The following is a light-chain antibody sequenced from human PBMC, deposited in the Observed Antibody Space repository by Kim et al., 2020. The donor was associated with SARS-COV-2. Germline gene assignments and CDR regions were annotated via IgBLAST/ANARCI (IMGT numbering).Light chain of an antibody. CDR2: GAS. V-gene: IGKV3-20*01. Sequence: TTGERATLACRASQSVSSSSLAWYHQKPGQAPRLLIYGASSRATGIPDRFRGSGSGTDFTLTISRLEPGDFAVYYCQQYGSSPLTFGGGTKVDIK. CDR1: QSVSSSS. J-gene: IGKJ4*01. CDR3: QQYGSSPLT.